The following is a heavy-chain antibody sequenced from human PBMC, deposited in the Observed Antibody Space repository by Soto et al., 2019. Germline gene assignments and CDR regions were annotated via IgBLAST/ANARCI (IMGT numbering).Heavy chain of an antibody. CDR3: ASSHLYSSSFPSRYYYYYYGMDV. J-gene: IGHJ6*02. D-gene: IGHD6-6*01. CDR2: INHSGST. CDR1: GGSFSGYY. V-gene: IGHV4-34*01. Sequence: PSETLSLTCAVYGGSFSGYYWSWIRQPPGKGLEWIGEINHSGSTNYNPSLKSRVTISVDTSKNQFSLKLSSVTAADTAVYYCASSHLYSSSFPSRYYYYYYGMDVWGQGTTVTVSS.